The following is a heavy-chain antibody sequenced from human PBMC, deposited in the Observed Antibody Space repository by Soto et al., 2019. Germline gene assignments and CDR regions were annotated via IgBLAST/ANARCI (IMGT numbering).Heavy chain of an antibody. J-gene: IGHJ6*02. CDR2: ISSSGSTI. CDR1: GFTFSSYE. CDR3: AVCETRIAVAGPYGMNV. Sequence: GGSLRLSCAASGFTFSSYEMNWVRQAPGKGLEWVSYISSSGSTIYYADSVKGRFTISRDNAKNSLYLQMNSLRAEDTAVYYFAVCETRIAVAGPYGMNVWGQGTTVTVSS. D-gene: IGHD6-19*01. V-gene: IGHV3-48*03.